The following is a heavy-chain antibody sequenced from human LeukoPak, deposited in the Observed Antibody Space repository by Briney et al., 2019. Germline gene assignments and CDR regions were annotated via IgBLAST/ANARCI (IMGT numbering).Heavy chain of an antibody. Sequence: GESLKISCKVSGYRFTSYWIGWVRQMPGKGLEWMGIIYPGDSDTRYSPSFQGQVTISADKSISTAYLQWSSLKASDTAMYYCARRGRGYCSGGSCYWFDPWGQGTLVTVSS. D-gene: IGHD2-15*01. CDR3: ARRGRGYCSGGSCYWFDP. CDR2: IYPGDSDT. J-gene: IGHJ5*02. CDR1: GYRFTSYW. V-gene: IGHV5-51*01.